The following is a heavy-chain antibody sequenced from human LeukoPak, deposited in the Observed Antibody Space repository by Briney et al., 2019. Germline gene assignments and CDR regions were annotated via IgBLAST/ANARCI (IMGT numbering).Heavy chain of an antibody. J-gene: IGHJ4*02. D-gene: IGHD4-17*01. CDR3: ASSSPYYGDYVGYFDY. CDR2: IYYSGST. CDR1: GGSISSSSYS. Sequence: SETLSLTCTVSGGSISSSSYSWGWIRQPPGKGLEWIGSIYYSGSTYYNPSLKSRVTISVDTSKNQFSLKLSSVTAADTAVYYCASSSPYYGDYVGYFDYWGQGTLVTVSS. V-gene: IGHV4-39*01.